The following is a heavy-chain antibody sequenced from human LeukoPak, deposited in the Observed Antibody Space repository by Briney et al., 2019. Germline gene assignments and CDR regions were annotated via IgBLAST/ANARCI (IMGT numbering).Heavy chain of an antibody. CDR3: AKDHNRYFDGQYDY. V-gene: IGHV3-23*01. CDR2: ISGSGRST. Sequence: PGGSLRLSCAASGFTFSSSAMSWVRQAPGKGLEWVSAISGSGRSTYYTDSVKGRFTISRDNSKNTLYLQMNSLRAEDTAVYYCAKDHNRYFDGQYDYWGQGALVTVSS. J-gene: IGHJ4*02. CDR1: GFTFSSSA. D-gene: IGHD3-9*01.